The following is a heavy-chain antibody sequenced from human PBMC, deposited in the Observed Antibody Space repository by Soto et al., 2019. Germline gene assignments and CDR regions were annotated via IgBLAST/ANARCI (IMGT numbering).Heavy chain of an antibody. CDR1: GGTFSSYA. J-gene: IGHJ3*02. Sequence: ASVKVSCKASGGTFSSYAISWVRQAPGQGLEWMGGIIPIFGTANYAQKFQGRVTITADESTSTAYMELSSLRSEDTAVYYCTRGRVGVSGSSSAAFDIWGQGTMVTVSS. CDR2: IIPIFGTA. D-gene: IGHD6-6*01. CDR3: TRGRVGVSGSSSAAFDI. V-gene: IGHV1-69*13.